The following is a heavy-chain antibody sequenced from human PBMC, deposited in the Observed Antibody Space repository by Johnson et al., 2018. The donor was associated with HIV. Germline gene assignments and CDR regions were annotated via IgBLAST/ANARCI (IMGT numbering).Heavy chain of an antibody. J-gene: IGHJ3*02. CDR3: ARASDAFDI. CDR1: GFSFKDYY. Sequence: QVQLVESGGGLVKPGGSLRLSCATSGFSFKDYYMNWVRQTPGKGLEWVAVISYDGSNKYYADSVKGRFTISRDNSKNTLYLQMNSLRAEDTAVYYCARASDAFDIWGQGTIVTVSS. V-gene: IGHV3-30*03. CDR2: ISYDGSNK.